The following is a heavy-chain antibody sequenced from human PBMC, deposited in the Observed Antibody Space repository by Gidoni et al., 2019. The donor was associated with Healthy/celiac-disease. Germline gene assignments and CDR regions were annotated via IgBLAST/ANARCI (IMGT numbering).Heavy chain of an antibody. D-gene: IGHD2-15*01. Sequence: QVQLQQWGAGLLKPSETLSLTCAVYGGSFSGYYWSWIRQPPGKGLEWIEEINHSGCNNYNPSLKSRVTISVDTSKNQFSLKLSSVPAADTAVYYCARHSGWSGWFDPWGQGTLVTVSS. CDR2: INHSGCN. V-gene: IGHV4-34*01. CDR1: GGSFSGYY. J-gene: IGHJ5*02. CDR3: ARHSGWSGWFDP.